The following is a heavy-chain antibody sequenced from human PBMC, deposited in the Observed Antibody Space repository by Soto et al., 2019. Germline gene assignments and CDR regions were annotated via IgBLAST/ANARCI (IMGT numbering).Heavy chain of an antibody. D-gene: IGHD5-18*01. CDR2: IYYSGST. Sequence: PSETLSITCTVSGGSISSSSYYWGWIRQPPGKGLEWIGSIYYSGSTYYNPSLKSRVTISVDTSKNQFSLKLSSVTAADTAVYYCARGSYGPLGDAFDIWGQGTMVTVSS. CDR1: GGSISSSSYY. CDR3: ARGSYGPLGDAFDI. J-gene: IGHJ3*02. V-gene: IGHV4-39*01.